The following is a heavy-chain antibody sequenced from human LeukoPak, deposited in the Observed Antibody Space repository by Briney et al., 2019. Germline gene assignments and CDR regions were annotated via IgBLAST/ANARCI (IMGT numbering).Heavy chain of an antibody. CDR3: ARGHYGRSSTSNDY. V-gene: IGHV3-74*01. CDR1: GFTFSSYW. D-gene: IGHD2-2*01. J-gene: IGHJ4*02. Sequence: GGSLRLSCAASGFTFSSYWMHWDRQAPGKGLVWVSRINSDGSSTSYADSVKGRFTISRDNAKNTLYLQMNSLRAEDTAVYYCARGHYGRSSTSNDYWGQGTLVTVSS. CDR2: INSDGSST.